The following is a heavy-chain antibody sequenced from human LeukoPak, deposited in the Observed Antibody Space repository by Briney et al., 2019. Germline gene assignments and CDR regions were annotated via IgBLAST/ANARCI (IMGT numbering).Heavy chain of an antibody. CDR2: MNPNSGNT. J-gene: IGHJ5*02. CDR3: ARTYYDFWSGYLTRFDP. V-gene: IGHV1-8*01. CDR1: GYTFTSYD. D-gene: IGHD3-3*01. Sequence: ASVKVSCKASGYTFTSYDINWVRQATGQGLEWMGWMNPNSGNTGYAQKFQGRVTMTRNTSISTAYMELSSLRSEDTAVYYCARTYYDFWSGYLTRFDPWGQGTLVTVSS.